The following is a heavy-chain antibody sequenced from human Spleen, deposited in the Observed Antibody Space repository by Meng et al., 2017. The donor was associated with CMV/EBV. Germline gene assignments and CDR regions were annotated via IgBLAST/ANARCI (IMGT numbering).Heavy chain of an antibody. CDR2: LSLDGSDT. V-gene: IGHV3-30-3*01. CDR1: GFNFGTNG. J-gene: IGHJ4*02. CDR3: AREVEDTSHYAY. Sequence: GESLKISCAASGFNFGTNGMHWVRQAPGRGLEWVAALSLDGSDTHYADSVKGRFTISRDNSQNTLYLQMNSLRAEDTAVYYCAREVEDTSHYAYWGQGTLVTVSS. D-gene: IGHD2-2*01.